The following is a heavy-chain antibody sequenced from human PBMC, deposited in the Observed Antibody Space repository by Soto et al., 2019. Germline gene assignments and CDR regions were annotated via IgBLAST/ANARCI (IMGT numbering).Heavy chain of an antibody. V-gene: IGHV4-61*01. D-gene: IGHD3-10*01. Sequence: SSETLSLTCTFSGCSVTSVSDYLSWIRQPPGKGLEWIGYIYYSGSADYNPSLGSRVTISIDTSKNQFSLKLTSVTAADTAVYYCARGVGFGYYYYHMDLWGQGTTVTVSS. J-gene: IGHJ6*02. CDR2: IYYSGSA. CDR3: ARGVGFGYYYYHMDL. CDR1: GCSVTSVSDY.